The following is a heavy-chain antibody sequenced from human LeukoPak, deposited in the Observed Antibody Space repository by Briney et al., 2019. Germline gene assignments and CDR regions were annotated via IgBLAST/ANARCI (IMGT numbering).Heavy chain of an antibody. CDR2: IIPILGIA. CDR3: ARDLPRYSSGWPDY. V-gene: IGHV1-69*04. Sequence: SVKVSCKASGGTFSSYAISWVRQAPGQGLEWMGRIIPILGIANYAQKFQGRVTITADKSTSTAYMELSSLRSEDTAVYYCARDLPRYSSGWPDYWGQGTLVTVSS. J-gene: IGHJ4*02. CDR1: GGTFSSYA. D-gene: IGHD6-19*01.